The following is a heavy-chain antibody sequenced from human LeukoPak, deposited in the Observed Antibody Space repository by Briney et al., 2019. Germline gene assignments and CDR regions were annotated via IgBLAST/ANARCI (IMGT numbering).Heavy chain of an antibody. CDR3: ARGEGGKYYYDSSGPIDY. J-gene: IGHJ4*02. V-gene: IGHV4-59*01. D-gene: IGHD3-22*01. CDR1: GGSISSYY. CDR2: IYYSGST. Sequence: SETLSLTCTVSGGSISSYYWSWIRQPPGKGLEWIGYIYYSGSTNYNPSLKSRVTISVDTSKNQFSLKLSSVTAADTAVYYCARGEGGKYYYDSSGPIDYWGQGTLVTVSS.